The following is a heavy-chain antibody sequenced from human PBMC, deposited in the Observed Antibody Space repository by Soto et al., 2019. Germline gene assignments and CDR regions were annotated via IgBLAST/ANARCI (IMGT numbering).Heavy chain of an antibody. Sequence: GGSLRLSCAASGFTFSTYAIHWVRQAPGKGLEWVAVMSNDGSNKYYADSVRGRFTISRDNSKNTLYLQMNSLRAEDTAVYYCARDRKGGAAPWFDPWGQGTLVTVSS. CDR2: MSNDGSNK. D-gene: IGHD6-6*01. CDR1: GFTFSTYA. V-gene: IGHV3-30-3*01. CDR3: ARDRKGGAAPWFDP. J-gene: IGHJ5*02.